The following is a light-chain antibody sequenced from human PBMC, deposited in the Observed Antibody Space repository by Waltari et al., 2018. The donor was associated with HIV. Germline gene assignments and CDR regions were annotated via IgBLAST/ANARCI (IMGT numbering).Light chain of an antibody. Sequence: QSALTQPASVSGSLGQSTTISCTGTSSDVGGHNSVSWYQQHPGKAPKLLISDVSNRPSGVSNRFSGSKSGNTASLTISGLQAEDEADYYCSSYTANSRIFGGGTRLTVL. J-gene: IGLJ2*01. CDR1: SSDVGGHNS. V-gene: IGLV2-14*03. CDR2: DVS. CDR3: SSYTANSRI.